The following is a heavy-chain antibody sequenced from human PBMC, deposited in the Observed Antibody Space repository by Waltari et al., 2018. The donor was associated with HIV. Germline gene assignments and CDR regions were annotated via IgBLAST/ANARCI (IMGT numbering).Heavy chain of an antibody. CDR3: VIEGPDIDPDYDAFDI. D-gene: IGHD4-17*01. CDR1: GFTFSNYL. CDR2: VESDGNSI. J-gene: IGHJ3*02. Sequence: EVQLVESGGGLVQPGGSLRLSCAASGFTFSNYLMHWVRQAAGKGLVLVSLVESDGNSITAADSVKCRFNISTDYAKNTLYLQMNSLRAEDTAVYYCVIEGPDIDPDYDAFDIWGQGTMVTVSS. V-gene: IGHV3-74*01.